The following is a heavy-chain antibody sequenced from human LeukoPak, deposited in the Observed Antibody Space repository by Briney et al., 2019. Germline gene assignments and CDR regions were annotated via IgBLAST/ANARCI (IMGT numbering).Heavy chain of an antibody. D-gene: IGHD3-22*01. CDR3: ARDYYYDSSGYCY. J-gene: IGHJ4*02. V-gene: IGHV3-23*01. CDR2: ISGSGGST. Sequence: PGGSLRLSCAASGFTFSSYAMSWVRQAPGKGLEWVSAISGSGGSTYYADSAKGRFTISRDNSKNTLYLQMNSLRAEDTAVYYCARDYYYDSSGYCYWGQGTLVTVSS. CDR1: GFTFSSYA.